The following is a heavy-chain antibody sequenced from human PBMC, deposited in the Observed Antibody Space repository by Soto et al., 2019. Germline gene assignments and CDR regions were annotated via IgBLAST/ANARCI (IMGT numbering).Heavy chain of an antibody. D-gene: IGHD3-3*01. J-gene: IGHJ5*02. V-gene: IGHV5-51*01. Sequence: GESLKISCKGSGYSFSTSWIGWVRQLSGKGLEWMGTIYPSDSDTRYSPSFQGQVIISADKSTSTAYLQWRSLKASDTAMYYCATRAEYYDFWSGYYGAWGQGTLVTVSS. CDR1: GYSFSTSW. CDR3: ATRAEYYDFWSGYYGA. CDR2: IYPSDSDT.